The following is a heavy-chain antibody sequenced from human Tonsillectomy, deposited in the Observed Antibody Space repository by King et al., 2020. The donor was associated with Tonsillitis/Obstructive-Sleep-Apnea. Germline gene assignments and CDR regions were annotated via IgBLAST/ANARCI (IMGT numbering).Heavy chain of an antibody. CDR1: GGTFSSYA. CDR2: IIPILGIA. J-gene: IGHJ4*02. CDR3: ANIAVAGTLNYDY. Sequence: VQLVESGAEVKKPGSSVKVSCKASGGTFSSYAISWVRQDPGQGLEWMGRIIPILGIANYAQKFQGRVTITADKSTSTAYMELSSLRSEDTAVYYCANIAVAGTLNYDYWGQGTLVTVSS. D-gene: IGHD6-19*01. V-gene: IGHV1-69*09.